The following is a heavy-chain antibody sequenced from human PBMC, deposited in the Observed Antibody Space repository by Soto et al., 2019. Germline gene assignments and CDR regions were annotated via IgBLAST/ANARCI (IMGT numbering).Heavy chain of an antibody. Sequence: PGGSLRLSCAASGFTFSDYYMSWIRQAPGKGLEWVSYISSSGSTIHYADSVKGRFTISRDNAKNSLYLQMNSLRAEDTAVYYCARGHPSYSSQAVNWFDPWGQGTLVTVSS. CDR2: ISSSGSTI. CDR3: ARGHPSYSSQAVNWFDP. V-gene: IGHV3-11*01. D-gene: IGHD6-13*01. CDR1: GFTFSDYY. J-gene: IGHJ5*02.